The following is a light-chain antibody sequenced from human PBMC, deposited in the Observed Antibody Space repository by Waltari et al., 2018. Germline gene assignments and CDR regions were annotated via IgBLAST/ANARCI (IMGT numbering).Light chain of an antibody. Sequence: QSALTQPPSASGSPGQSVPISCAGTSSDVGRFTYVSLCQQHPGKAPKRRIYEVNKRPSGVPVRFSGSKSGDTASLTVSGLQAEDEADYHCSSYAGNNIYVFGTATKVTVL. J-gene: IGLJ1*01. V-gene: IGLV2-8*01. CDR3: SSYAGNNIYV. CDR1: SSDVGRFTY. CDR2: EVN.